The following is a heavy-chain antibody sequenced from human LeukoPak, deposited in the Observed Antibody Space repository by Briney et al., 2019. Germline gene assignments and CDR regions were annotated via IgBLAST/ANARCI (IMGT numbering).Heavy chain of an antibody. V-gene: IGHV3-33*01. J-gene: IGHJ4*02. D-gene: IGHD2-15*01. Sequence: PGGSLRLSCAASGFTFSSYGMPWVRQAPGKGLEWVAVIWYDGSPKYYANSVKGRFTISRDNSKNTLYLQMNSLRVDDTAMFYCARLSRDMSSSFDFWGQGTLVTVSS. CDR3: ARLSRDMSSSFDF. CDR2: IWYDGSPK. CDR1: GFTFSSYG.